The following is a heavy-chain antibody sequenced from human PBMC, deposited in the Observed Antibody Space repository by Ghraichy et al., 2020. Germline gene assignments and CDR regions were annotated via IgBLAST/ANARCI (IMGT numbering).Heavy chain of an antibody. D-gene: IGHD4-11*01. CDR3: AKSHVDYINRNFDY. CDR1: GFSFNNYA. V-gene: IGHV3-23*01. J-gene: IGHJ4*02. CDR2: ISGSGGST. Sequence: GGSLRLSCAASGFSFNNYAMSWVRQAPGKGLEWVSVISGSGGSTEYADSVKGRFTISRDNSKNTLFLQMNSLRAEDTAVYHCAKSHVDYINRNFDYWGQGTLVTVSS.